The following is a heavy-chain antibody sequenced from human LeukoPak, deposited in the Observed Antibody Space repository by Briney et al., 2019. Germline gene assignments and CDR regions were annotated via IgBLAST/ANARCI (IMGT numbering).Heavy chain of an antibody. CDR1: GFTFSSYW. V-gene: IGHV3-74*01. CDR2: IKSDGSST. Sequence: GGSLRLSCAGSGFTFSSYWMHWVRQAPGKGLVWVSRIKSDGSSTSYADSVKGRFTISRDNAKNMVYLQMDSLRAEDTALYYCAKTYTNSWYSFDSWGQGTLVTVSS. D-gene: IGHD6-13*01. CDR3: AKTYTNSWYSFDS. J-gene: IGHJ4*02.